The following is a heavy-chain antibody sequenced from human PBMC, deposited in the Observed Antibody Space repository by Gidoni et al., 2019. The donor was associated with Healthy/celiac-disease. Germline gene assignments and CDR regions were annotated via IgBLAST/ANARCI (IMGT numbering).Heavy chain of an antibody. CDR1: GFTFSSYA. Sequence: EVQLLESGGGLVQPGGSLRLSCAASGFTFSSYAMSWARQAPGKGLEWVSAISGSGGSTYYADSVKGRFTISRDNSKNTLYLQMNSLRAEDTDVYYCAKESSALLDFDYWGQGTLVTVSS. CDR2: ISGSGGST. CDR3: AKESSALLDFDY. V-gene: IGHV3-23*01. J-gene: IGHJ4*02.